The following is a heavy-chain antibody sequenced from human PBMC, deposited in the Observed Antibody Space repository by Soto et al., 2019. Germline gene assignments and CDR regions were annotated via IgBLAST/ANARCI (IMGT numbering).Heavy chain of an antibody. V-gene: IGHV3-30*18. CDR1: GFTFSSYG. CDR2: ISYDGSNN. CDR3: AKDIVKYTYGACDY. J-gene: IGHJ4*02. D-gene: IGHD5-18*01. Sequence: PGGSLRLSCAASGFTFSSYGMYWVRQAPGKGLEWVAAISYDGSNNYHADSVKGRFTIPRDNSKNTLYLQLNSLRTEDTAVYYCAKDIVKYTYGACDYWGQGVLVTVSS.